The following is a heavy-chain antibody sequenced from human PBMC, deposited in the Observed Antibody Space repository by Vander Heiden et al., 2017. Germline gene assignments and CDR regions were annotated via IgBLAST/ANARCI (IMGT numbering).Heavy chain of an antibody. CDR1: GITVSSDA. J-gene: IGHJ5*02. CDR3: AKDGYYDGWSWFDP. CDR2: ISGGGGRT. Sequence: VLLSESVRRLAQPGGSLSRPVAASGITVSSDAMRCVRKDHGKGLGRVSAISGGGGRTYDGDSVKDRFTISRDNSKNTLYLQMNSLRAGDTAVYYCAKDGYYDGWSWFDPWGQGTLVTVSS. V-gene: IGHV3-23*01. D-gene: IGHD3-3*01.